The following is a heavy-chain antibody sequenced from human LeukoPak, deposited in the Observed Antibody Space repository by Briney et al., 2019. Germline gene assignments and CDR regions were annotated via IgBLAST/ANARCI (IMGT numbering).Heavy chain of an antibody. CDR3: ARGGGSS. CDR2: INHSGST. V-gene: IGHV4-34*01. CDR1: GGSFSGYY. Sequence: SETLSLTCAVYGGSFSGYYWSWTRQPPGKGLEWIGEINHSGSTNYNPSLKSRVTISVDTSKNQFSLKLSSVTAADTAVYYCARGGGSSWGQGTLVTVSS. J-gene: IGHJ4*02. D-gene: IGHD4-23*01.